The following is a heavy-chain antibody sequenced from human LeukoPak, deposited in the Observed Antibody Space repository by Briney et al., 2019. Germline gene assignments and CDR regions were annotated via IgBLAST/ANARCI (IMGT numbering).Heavy chain of an antibody. D-gene: IGHD2-2*02. CDR3: ARSQLLYDPYYYYYYGMDV. J-gene: IGHJ6*02. CDR2: ISYDGSNK. Sequence: PGGSLRLSCAASGFTFSSYAMHWVRQAPGKGLEWVAVISYDGSNKYYADSVKGRFTISRDNSKNTLYLQMNSLRAEDTAVYYCARSQLLYDPYYYYYYGMDVWGQETTVTVSS. CDR1: GFTFSSYA. V-gene: IGHV3-30-3*01.